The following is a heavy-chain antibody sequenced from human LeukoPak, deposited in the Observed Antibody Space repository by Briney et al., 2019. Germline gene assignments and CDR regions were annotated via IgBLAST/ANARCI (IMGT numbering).Heavy chain of an antibody. Sequence: PGGSLRLSCAASGFTFSSHGMNWVRQAPGKGLEWVSAISGSGGSTYYADSVKGRFTISRDNSKNTLYLQMNSLRAEDTAVYYCAKGSDDYYFDYWGQGTLVTVSS. J-gene: IGHJ4*02. CDR2: ISGSGGST. CDR3: AKGSDDYYFDY. V-gene: IGHV3-23*01. CDR1: GFTFSSHG. D-gene: IGHD2-15*01.